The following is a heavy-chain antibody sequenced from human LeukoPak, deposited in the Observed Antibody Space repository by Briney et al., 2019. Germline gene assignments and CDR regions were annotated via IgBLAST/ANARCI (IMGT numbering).Heavy chain of an antibody. V-gene: IGHV4-30-4*08. J-gene: IGHJ3*02. CDR3: ARATITIALGIPADAFDI. CDR2: IHHSGST. CDR1: SASINSNDHY. D-gene: IGHD3-10*01. Sequence: SQTLSLTCTVSSASINSNDHYWSWIRQPPGKGLEWIGYIHHSGSTYYNPSLKSRVTISVETSKKHFSLKLRSVTAADTAMYYCARATITIALGIPADAFDIWGEGTMVTVSS.